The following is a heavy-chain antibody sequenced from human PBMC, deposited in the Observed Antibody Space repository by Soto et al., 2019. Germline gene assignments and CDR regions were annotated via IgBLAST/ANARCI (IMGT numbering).Heavy chain of an antibody. CDR3: AKLSQPPYGGYPHTRDNYYYYYCMDV. V-gene: IGHV5-51*01. CDR1: GYNLTSHW. D-gene: IGHD5-12*01. Sequence: PVESLKISCNGSGYNLTSHWIGWVRQMPWKGLEWMGIIYAGDSDTRYSPSVQGQVTIPADKSISTAYLQWSSLKASDTAMYYCAKLSQPPYGGYPHTRDNYYYYYCMDVWGQGTTVTVSS. J-gene: IGHJ6*02. CDR2: IYAGDSDT.